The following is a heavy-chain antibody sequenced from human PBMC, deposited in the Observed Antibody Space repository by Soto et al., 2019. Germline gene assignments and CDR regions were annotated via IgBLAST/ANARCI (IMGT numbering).Heavy chain of an antibody. CDR3: AQDRTAILAEVSWLES. Sequence: QVLLVESGGGVVQPGGSLTLSCVGSGFTFNSHGMHWVRQAPGKGLEWVAVISYDGSNKYYEESVKGRFTISRDNSRNTVYLQLNSLRAEDPALYSCAQDRTAILAEVSWLESWGQGTLVTVSA. CDR1: GFTFNSHG. J-gene: IGHJ5*02. D-gene: IGHD5-12*01. V-gene: IGHV3-30*18. CDR2: ISYDGSNK.